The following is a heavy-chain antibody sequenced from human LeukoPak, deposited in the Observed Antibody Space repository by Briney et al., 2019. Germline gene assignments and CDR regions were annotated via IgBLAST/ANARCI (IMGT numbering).Heavy chain of an antibody. V-gene: IGHV3-66*02. CDR1: GFTVSSNY. Sequence: GGSLRLSCAASGFTVSSNYMSWVRQAPGKGLEWVSVIYSGGSTYYADSVKGRFTISRDNSKNTLYLQMNSLGAGDTAVYYCARDRRYDFWSGYYSYYFDYWGQGTLVTVSS. CDR2: IYSGGST. J-gene: IGHJ4*02. D-gene: IGHD3-3*01. CDR3: ARDRRYDFWSGYYSYYFDY.